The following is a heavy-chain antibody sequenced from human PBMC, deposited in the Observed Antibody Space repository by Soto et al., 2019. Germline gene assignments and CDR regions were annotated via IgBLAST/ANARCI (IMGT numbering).Heavy chain of an antibody. Sequence: QVQLVESGGGVVQPGRSLRLSCAASGFTFSSYGMHWVRQAPGKGLEWVAVISYDGSNKYYADSVEGRFTISRDNSKNTLYLQMNSLRAEDTAVYYCAKPSYPDAFDIWGQGTMVTVSS. CDR1: GFTFSSYG. J-gene: IGHJ3*02. CDR3: AKPSYPDAFDI. D-gene: IGHD1-26*01. CDR2: ISYDGSNK. V-gene: IGHV3-30*18.